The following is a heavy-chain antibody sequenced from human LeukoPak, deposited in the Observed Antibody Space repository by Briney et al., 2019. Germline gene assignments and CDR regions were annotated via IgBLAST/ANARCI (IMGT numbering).Heavy chain of an antibody. CDR2: TYYRSKWSS. D-gene: IGHD3/OR15-3a*01. Sequence: SQTLSLTFAISGDSISINDAAWYWLRQSPSRGLEWLGRTYYRSKWSSDYAVSVKSRIAINSDTSRNQISLQLNSVTPEDTAVYYCAYWTQRWGPGILVTVSS. CDR3: AYWTQR. CDR1: GDSISINDAA. J-gene: IGHJ4*02. V-gene: IGHV6-1*01.